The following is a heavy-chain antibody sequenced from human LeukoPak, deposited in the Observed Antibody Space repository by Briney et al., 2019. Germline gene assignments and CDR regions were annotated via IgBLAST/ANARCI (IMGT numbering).Heavy chain of an antibody. CDR3: ARGHIGMVY. CDR1: GFTFSSYE. J-gene: IGHJ4*02. Sequence: PGGSLRPSCAASGFTFSSYEMNWVRQAPGKGLEWVSVIYSGGSTYYADSVKGRFTISRDNSKNTLYLQMNSLRAEDTAVYYCARGHIGMVYWGQGTLVTVSS. CDR2: IYSGGST. V-gene: IGHV3-53*01. D-gene: IGHD5-18*01.